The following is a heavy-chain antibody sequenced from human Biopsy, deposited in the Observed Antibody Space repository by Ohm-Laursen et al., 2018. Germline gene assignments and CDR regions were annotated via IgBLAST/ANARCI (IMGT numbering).Heavy chain of an antibody. J-gene: IGHJ4*02. CDR2: IKRDGTTT. Sequence: SLRLSCAASGFTFSNYYMHWVRQAPGKGLLWVSRIKRDGTTTDYAESVKGRFTISRDNAKNALYLQMNSLRAEDTDIYFCARDFVSGREDIWGPGALVIVSS. CDR1: GFTFSNYY. V-gene: IGHV3-74*01. CDR3: ARDFVSGREDI. D-gene: IGHD2-15*01.